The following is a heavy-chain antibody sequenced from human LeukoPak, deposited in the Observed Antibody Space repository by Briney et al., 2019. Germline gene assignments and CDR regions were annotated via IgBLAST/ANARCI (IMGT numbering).Heavy chain of an antibody. Sequence: GASVKVSCKVSGYTLTELSMHWVRQAPGKGLEWMGGFDPEDGETIYAQKFQGRVTITVDKSTTTAYMELSSLRSEDTAVYYCARVLPGAWGQGTMVTVSS. V-gene: IGHV1-24*01. CDR1: GYTLTELS. CDR3: ARVLPGA. CDR2: FDPEDGET. J-gene: IGHJ3*01. D-gene: IGHD2-15*01.